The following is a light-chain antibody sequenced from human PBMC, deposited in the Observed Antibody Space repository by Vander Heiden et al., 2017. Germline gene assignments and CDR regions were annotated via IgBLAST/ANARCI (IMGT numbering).Light chain of an antibody. V-gene: IGKV1-27*01. CDR2: AAS. J-gene: IGKJ1*01. CDR1: QGLSNH. CDR3: QKYNSAPPWT. Sequence: DIQMPHPPSSLLASVGDRATTPSRASQGLSNHLAWYDQRPGKVPKLLIYAASTLRAGVPSRFRGSGSGTDFTLTISSLQPEDVATYYCQKYNSAPPWTFGQGTKVEIK.